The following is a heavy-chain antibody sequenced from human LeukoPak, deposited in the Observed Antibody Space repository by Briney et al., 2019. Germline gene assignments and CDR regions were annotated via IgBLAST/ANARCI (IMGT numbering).Heavy chain of an antibody. J-gene: IGHJ5*02. CDR3: AREYCSGGSCYSGKGFDP. Sequence: SETLSLTCTVSGGSISSGDYYWSWIRQPPGKGLEWIVYIYYSGSTYYNPSLKSRVTISVDTSKNQFSLKLSSVTAADTAVYYCAREYCSGGSCYSGKGFDPWGQGTLVTVSS. CDR2: IYYSGST. D-gene: IGHD2-15*01. V-gene: IGHV4-30-4*01. CDR1: GGSISSGDYY.